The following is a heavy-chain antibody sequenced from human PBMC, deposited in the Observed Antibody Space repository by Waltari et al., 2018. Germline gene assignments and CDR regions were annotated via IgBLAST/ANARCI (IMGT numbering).Heavy chain of an antibody. D-gene: IGHD6-13*01. V-gene: IGHV4-39*07. CDR1: GGSISVSYY. J-gene: IGHJ4*02. Sequence: QVQLQESGPGLVKPSETLSLTCAVSGGSISVSYYWNWIRQPPGKGLEWIGNIYGNSATTYYNPSLKSRVTISKDTSKNQFFLKLNSVTAADTAVYYCARVPLYSSSYVDYWGQGVLVTVSS. CDR3: ARVPLYSSSYVDY. CDR2: IYGNSATT.